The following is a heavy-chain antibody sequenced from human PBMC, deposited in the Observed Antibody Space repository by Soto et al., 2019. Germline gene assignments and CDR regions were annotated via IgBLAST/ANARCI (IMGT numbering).Heavy chain of an antibody. CDR2: ISYDGSNK. D-gene: IGHD6-13*01. CDR3: ARDPRVSSSWYAYFDY. CDR1: GFTFSSYA. V-gene: IGHV3-30-3*01. Sequence: QVQLVESGGGVVQPGRSLRLSCAASGFTFSSYAMHWVRQAPGKGLEWVAVISYDGSNKYYADSVKGRFTISRDNSKTTLDLQMNSLRAEDTAVYYCARDPRVSSSWYAYFDYWGQGTLVTVSS. J-gene: IGHJ4*02.